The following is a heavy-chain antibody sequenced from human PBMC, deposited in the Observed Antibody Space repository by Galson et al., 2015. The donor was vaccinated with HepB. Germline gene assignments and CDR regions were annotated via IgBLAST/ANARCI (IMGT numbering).Heavy chain of an antibody. V-gene: IGHV4-59*01. D-gene: IGHD3-10*01. CDR3: GRLARGLIIFHYYYYMDV. CDR1: GGSISGYY. J-gene: IGHJ6*03. Sequence: SETLSLTCTVSGGSISGYYWSWIRQPPGKGLEWIGYIHYSGSTNYNPSLKSRVSISLDTSKNQFSLNLNSVTAADTAVYYCGRLARGLIIFHYYYYMDVWGKGTTVTVSS. CDR2: IHYSGST.